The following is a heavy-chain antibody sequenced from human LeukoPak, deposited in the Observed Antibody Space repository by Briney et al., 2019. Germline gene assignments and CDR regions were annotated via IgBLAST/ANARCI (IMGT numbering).Heavy chain of an antibody. Sequence: GGSLRLSCVASGFTFGKYWMSWVRQAPGKGLEWVANIKLDGSEKNYVDSVKGRFTISKDNAKKSLYLQMNSLRAEDTAVYYCARGGYSRNWFDPWGQGTLVTVSS. J-gene: IGHJ5*02. CDR2: IKLDGSEK. V-gene: IGHV3-7*03. CDR1: GFTFGKYW. D-gene: IGHD5-12*01. CDR3: ARGGYSRNWFDP.